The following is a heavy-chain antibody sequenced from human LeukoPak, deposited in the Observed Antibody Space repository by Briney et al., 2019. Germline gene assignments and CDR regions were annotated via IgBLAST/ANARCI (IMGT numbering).Heavy chain of an antibody. CDR3: ARLAVGYYGSGSYYKPRYYYYYMDV. V-gene: IGHV1-69*13. CDR2: IIPIFGTA. CDR1: GGTFSSYA. D-gene: IGHD3-10*01. Sequence: SVKVSCKASGGTFSSYAISWVRQAPGQGLEWMGGIIPIFGTANYAQRFQGRVTITADESTSTAYMELSSLRSEDTAVYYCARLAVGYYGSGSYYKPRYYYYYMDVWDKGTTVTISS. J-gene: IGHJ6*03.